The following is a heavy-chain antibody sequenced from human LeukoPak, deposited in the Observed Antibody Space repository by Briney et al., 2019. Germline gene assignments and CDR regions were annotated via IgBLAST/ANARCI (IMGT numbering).Heavy chain of an antibody. CDR1: GYTFTSYY. D-gene: IGHD6-13*01. CDR3: AREQAAAGTFDY. CDR2: IDPSGGST. Sequence: ASVKVSCKASGYTFTSYYMHWVRQAPGQGLEWMGIIDPSGGSTSYAQKFQGRVTMTRDTSTSTVYMELSSLRSEDTAVYYCAREQAAAGTFDYWGQGTLVTVSS. J-gene: IGHJ4*02. V-gene: IGHV1-46*01.